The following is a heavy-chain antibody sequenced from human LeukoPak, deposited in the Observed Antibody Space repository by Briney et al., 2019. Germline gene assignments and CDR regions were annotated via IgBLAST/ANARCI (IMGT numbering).Heavy chain of an antibody. D-gene: IGHD7-27*01. Sequence: SETLSLTCAVYGWSFSGYSWSWIRQSPGKGREWIADIIHSGSTNYNSSLKSRVTISLDTSKNQFSLNLTSVTAADTAVYYCARGLTELGTAYYYYMDVWGKGTTVIVSS. CDR2: IIHSGST. CDR3: ARGLTELGTAYYYYMDV. V-gene: IGHV4-34*01. CDR1: GWSFSGYS. J-gene: IGHJ6*03.